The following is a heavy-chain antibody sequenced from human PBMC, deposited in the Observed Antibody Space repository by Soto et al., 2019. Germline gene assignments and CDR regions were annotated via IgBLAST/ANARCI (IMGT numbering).Heavy chain of an antibody. CDR2: IKKDGSGS. V-gene: IGHV3-7*01. J-gene: IGHJ4*02. CDR1: GFTFSDYY. Sequence: PGGSLRLSCAASGFTFSDYYMSWIRQAPGKGLEWVANIKKDGSGSNYVDSLKGRFTISRDNAKNSLYLQMNNLRAEDSGVYFCARDTTGILDYWGQGTLVTVSS. D-gene: IGHD1-1*01. CDR3: ARDTTGILDY.